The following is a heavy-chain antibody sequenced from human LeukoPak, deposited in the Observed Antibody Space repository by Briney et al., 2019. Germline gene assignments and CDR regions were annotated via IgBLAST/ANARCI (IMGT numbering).Heavy chain of an antibody. CDR3: ARDRPSNPTYYYYGMDV. Sequence: GGSLRLSCAASGFTFSSFSMNWVRQAPGKGLEWVSYISSSSSTIYYSDSVKGRFTISRDNAKNSLYLQMNSLRAEDTAVYYCARDRPSNPTYYYYGMDVWGQGTTVTVSS. V-gene: IGHV3-48*04. CDR2: ISSSSSTI. CDR1: GFTFSSFS. J-gene: IGHJ6*02.